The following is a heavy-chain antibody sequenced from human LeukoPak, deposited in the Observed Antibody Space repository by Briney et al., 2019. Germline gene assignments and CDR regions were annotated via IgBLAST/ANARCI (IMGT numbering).Heavy chain of an antibody. V-gene: IGHV4-34*01. J-gene: IGHJ3*02. D-gene: IGHD2-8*01. CDR2: INHSGST. Sequence: SETLSLTCTVSGGSISSYYWSWIRQPPGKGLEWIGEINHSGSTNYNPSLKSRVTISVDTSKNQFSLKLSSVTAADTAVYYCARGYGRLMVLHAFDIWGQGTMVTVSS. CDR3: ARGYGRLMVLHAFDI. CDR1: GGSISSYY.